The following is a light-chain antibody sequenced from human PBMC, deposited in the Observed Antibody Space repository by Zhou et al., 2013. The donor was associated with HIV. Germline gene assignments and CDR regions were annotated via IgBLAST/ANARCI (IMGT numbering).Light chain of an antibody. CDR3: QQYNVLPLT. V-gene: IGKV3-15*01. CDR2: DSS. J-gene: IGKJ4*01. CDR1: QNVFSN. Sequence: EVVMTQSPSTLSVSPGERVTLSCRASQNVFSNLAWYQQKPGQAPSLLIYDSSTRATGVPARFSGSGSGRDFTLTINSLQPDDFATYYCQQYNVLPLTFGGGTKVEIK.